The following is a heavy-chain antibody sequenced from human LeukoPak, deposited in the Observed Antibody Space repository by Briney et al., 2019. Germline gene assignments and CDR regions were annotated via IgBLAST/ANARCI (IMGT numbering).Heavy chain of an antibody. V-gene: IGHV3-33*01. D-gene: IGHD3-22*01. CDR1: GFTFSSYG. CDR2: IWYDGSNK. CDR3: ARQVCLSGYYDSSGYYHDY. Sequence: PGGSLRLSCAASGFTFSSYGMHWVRQAPGKGLEWVAVIWYDGSNKYYADSVKGRFTISRDNSKNTLYLQMNSLRAEDTAVYYCARQVCLSGYYDSSGYYHDYWGQGTLVTVSS. J-gene: IGHJ4*02.